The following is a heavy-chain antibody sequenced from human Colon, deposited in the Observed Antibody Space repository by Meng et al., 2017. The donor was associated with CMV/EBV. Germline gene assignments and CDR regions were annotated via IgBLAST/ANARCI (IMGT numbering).Heavy chain of an antibody. CDR3: MTDRDNGGDHLGY. J-gene: IGHJ4*02. D-gene: IGHD4-17*01. CDR1: GFTVSSNY. Sequence: GESLKISCAASGFTVSSNYMSWVRQAPGRGLEWVSLIYSGGSTYYADSVKGRFTISRDNSKNTLYLQMNSLKSEDTGLYYCMTDRDNGGDHLGYWGQGTLVTVSS. CDR2: IYSGGST. V-gene: IGHV3-53*01.